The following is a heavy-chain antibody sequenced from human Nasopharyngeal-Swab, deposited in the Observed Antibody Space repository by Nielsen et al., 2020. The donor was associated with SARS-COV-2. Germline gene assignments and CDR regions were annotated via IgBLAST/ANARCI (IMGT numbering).Heavy chain of an antibody. CDR2: IYYSGST. CDR1: GGSFSSGGYY. D-gene: IGHD6-13*01. J-gene: IGHJ5*02. CDR3: ARLNGIAAAGTGWFDP. V-gene: IGHV4-31*03. Sequence: TLSLTCTVAGGSFSSGGYYWSWIRQHPGKGLEWIGYIYYSGSTYYNPSLKSRVTISVDTSKNQFSLKLSSVTAADTAVYYCARLNGIAAAGTGWFDPWGQGTLVTVSS.